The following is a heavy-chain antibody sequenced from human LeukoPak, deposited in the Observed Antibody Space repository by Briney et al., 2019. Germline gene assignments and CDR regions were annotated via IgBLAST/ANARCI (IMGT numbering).Heavy chain of an antibody. CDR1: GYTFTGYY. V-gene: IGHV1-2*02. J-gene: IGHJ6*02. Sequence: ASVKVSCKASGYTFTGYYMHWVRQAPGQGLEWMGWINPNSGGTNYARKFQGRVTMTRDTSISTAYMELSRLRSDDTAVYYCARPPIDYGMDVWGQGTTVTVSS. CDR3: ARPPIDYGMDV. CDR2: INPNSGGT.